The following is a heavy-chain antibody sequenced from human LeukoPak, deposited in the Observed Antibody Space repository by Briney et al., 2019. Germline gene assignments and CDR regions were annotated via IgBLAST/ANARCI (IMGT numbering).Heavy chain of an antibody. Sequence: ASVKVSCKASGHTFTNYVTNWVRQAPGQGLEWMGCISAYNGNTNYAQKLQGRVTMTTDTSTSTAYMELRSLRSDDTAVYYCARDAALSYYYDSSGYYSAYWGQGTLVTVSS. D-gene: IGHD3-22*01. CDR2: ISAYNGNT. J-gene: IGHJ4*02. CDR1: GHTFTNYV. V-gene: IGHV1-18*01. CDR3: ARDAALSYYYDSSGYYSAY.